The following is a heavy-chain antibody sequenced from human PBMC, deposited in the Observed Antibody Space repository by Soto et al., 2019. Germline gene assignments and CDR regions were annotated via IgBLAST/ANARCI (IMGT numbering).Heavy chain of an antibody. V-gene: IGHV1-46*01. J-gene: IGHJ5*02. Sequence: GASVKVSRKASGYSFTGSDMHWVLQAPGQGLEWMGIINPSGGSTSYAQKFQGRVTMTRDTSTSTVYMELSSLRSEDTAMYYCARCSSCSRGSCYPRSCDPWG. CDR1: GYSFTGSD. D-gene: IGHD2-15*01. CDR3: ARCSSCSRGSCYPRSCDP. CDR2: INPSGGST.